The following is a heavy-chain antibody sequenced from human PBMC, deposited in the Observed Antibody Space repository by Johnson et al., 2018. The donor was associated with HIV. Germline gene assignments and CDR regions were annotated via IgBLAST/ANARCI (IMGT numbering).Heavy chain of an antibody. CDR2: IYSGGST. J-gene: IGHJ3*02. Sequence: VQLVESGGGLIQPGGSLRLSCAASGFTVSSNYMSWVRQAPGQGLEWVSVIYSGGSTYYEDSVKGRFTISSDNSKNTLDLQMNSLRAEDTAVYYCARVTQQVVRVGSDAFDIGGQGTMVTVSS. CDR3: ARVTQQVVRVGSDAFDI. V-gene: IGHV3-66*03. CDR1: GFTVSSNY. D-gene: IGHD4-23*01.